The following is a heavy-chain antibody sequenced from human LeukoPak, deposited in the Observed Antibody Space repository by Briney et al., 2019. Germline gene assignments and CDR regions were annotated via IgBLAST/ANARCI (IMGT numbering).Heavy chain of an antibody. CDR2: IIPIFGTA. CDR1: GGTFSSYA. CDR3: ARDLVPYYYDSSGHSRWAFDI. J-gene: IGHJ3*02. Sequence: SVKVSCKASGGTFSSYAISWVRQAPGQGLEWMGGIIPIFGTANYAQKFQGRVTITADESTSTAYMELSSLRSEDTAVYYCARDLVPYYYDSSGHSRWAFDIWGQGTMVTASS. V-gene: IGHV1-69*01. D-gene: IGHD3-22*01.